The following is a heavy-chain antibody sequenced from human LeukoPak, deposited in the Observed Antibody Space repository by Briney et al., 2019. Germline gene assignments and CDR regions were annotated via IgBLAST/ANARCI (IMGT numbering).Heavy chain of an antibody. D-gene: IGHD3-9*01. CDR2: INHSGST. CDR3: ARGGGVLTGYLDY. Sequence: PETLSLTCAVYGGSFSGYYWSWIRQPPGKGLEWIGEINHSGSTNYNPSLKSRVTISVDTSKNQFSLKLSSVTAADTAVYYCARGGGVLTGYLDYWGQGTLVTVSS. V-gene: IGHV4-34*01. J-gene: IGHJ4*02. CDR1: GGSFSGYY.